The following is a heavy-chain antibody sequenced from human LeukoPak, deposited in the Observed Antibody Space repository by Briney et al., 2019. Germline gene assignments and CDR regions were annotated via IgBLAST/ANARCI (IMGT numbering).Heavy chain of an antibody. CDR3: ARGRGYDRTGYVYYFDF. CDR1: GGTFSSYA. D-gene: IGHD3-22*01. CDR2: IIPILGIA. J-gene: IGHJ4*02. Sequence: ASVKVSCKASGGTFSSYAISWVRQAPGQGLEWMGRIIPILGIANYAQKFQGRVTMTRDTSMSTAYMELSSLRYEDTAVYYCARGRGYDRTGYVYYFDFWGQGTLVTVSS. V-gene: IGHV1-69*04.